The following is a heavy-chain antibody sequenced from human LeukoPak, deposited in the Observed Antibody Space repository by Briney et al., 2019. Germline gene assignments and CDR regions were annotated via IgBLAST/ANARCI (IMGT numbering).Heavy chain of an antibody. Sequence: GGSLRLSCAASGFTFSRYWMSWVRQAPGKGLEWVASIKQDGNVKYYVDSVKGRFTISRDNAKNSLYLQMNSLRAEDTAVYYCARPAYCGGDCSFYFVYWGEGALVTVSS. V-gene: IGHV3-7*01. CDR3: ARPAYCGGDCSFYFVY. J-gene: IGHJ4*02. D-gene: IGHD2-21*02. CDR2: IKQDGNVK. CDR1: GFTFSRYW.